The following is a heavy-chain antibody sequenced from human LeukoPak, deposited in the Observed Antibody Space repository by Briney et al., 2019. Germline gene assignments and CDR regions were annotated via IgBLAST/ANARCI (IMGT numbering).Heavy chain of an antibody. Sequence: GGSLRLSCAASGFTFSSYAMSWVRQAPGKGLEWVSSISSSSSYIYYADSVKGRFTISRDNAKNSLYLQMNSLRAEDTAVYYCARGGGYYYDSSGYSNLNRFDYWGQGTLVTVSS. V-gene: IGHV3-21*01. CDR1: GFTFSSYA. D-gene: IGHD3-22*01. CDR3: ARGGGYYYDSSGYSNLNRFDY. J-gene: IGHJ4*02. CDR2: ISSSSSYI.